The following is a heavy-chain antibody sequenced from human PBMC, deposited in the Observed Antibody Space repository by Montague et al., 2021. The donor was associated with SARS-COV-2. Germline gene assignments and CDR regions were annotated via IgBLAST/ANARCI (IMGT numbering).Heavy chain of an antibody. Sequence: PALVKPTQTLTLTCTFSGFSLNTSGVGVGWIRQPPGKALECLALIYWNDAKRYSPSLQNRLTVTKDTSKNQVVLPMTNMDPVDAATYYCAHKRSGWPNEFGYWGQGALVTVSS. D-gene: IGHD6-19*01. CDR3: AHKRSGWPNEFGY. J-gene: IGHJ4*02. V-gene: IGHV2-5*01. CDR2: IYWNDAK. CDR1: GFSLNTSGVG.